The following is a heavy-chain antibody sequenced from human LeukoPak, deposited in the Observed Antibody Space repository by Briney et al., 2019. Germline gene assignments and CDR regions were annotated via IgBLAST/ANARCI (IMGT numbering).Heavy chain of an antibody. D-gene: IGHD5-18*01. J-gene: IGHJ3*02. Sequence: SETLSLTCAVYGGSFSGYYWNWIRQPSGKGLEWIGDINHSGSTNYNPSLKSRVTISVDTSKNQFSLKLSSVTAADTAVYYCARVNTAMVTTDALDIWGQGTMVTVSS. CDR1: GGSFSGYY. V-gene: IGHV4-34*01. CDR3: ARVNTAMVTTDALDI. CDR2: INHSGST.